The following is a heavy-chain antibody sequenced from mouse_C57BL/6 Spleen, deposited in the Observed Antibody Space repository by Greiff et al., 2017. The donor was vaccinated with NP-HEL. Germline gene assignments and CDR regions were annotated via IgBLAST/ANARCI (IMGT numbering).Heavy chain of an antibody. Sequence: VQGVESGAELARPGASVKMSCKASGYTFTSYTMHWVKQRPGQGLEWIGYINPSSGYTKYNQKFKDKATLTADKSSSTAYMQLSSLTSEDSAVYYCAREGDPPDYWGKGTTLTVAS. CDR2: INPSSGYT. CDR1: GYTFTSYT. J-gene: IGHJ2*01. V-gene: IGHV1-4*01. CDR3: AREGDPPDY. D-gene: IGHD3-3*01.